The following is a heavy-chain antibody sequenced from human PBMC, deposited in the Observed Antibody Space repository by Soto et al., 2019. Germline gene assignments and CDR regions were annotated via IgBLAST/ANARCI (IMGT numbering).Heavy chain of an antibody. CDR1: GVTVSTNG. J-gene: IGHJ4*02. D-gene: IGHD1-1*01. CDR3: ATGRMPTVRVGFDY. Sequence: EVQLLESGGGSEQPGGSLRLSCAASGVTVSTNGMTWVRQAPGKGLEWVSTISGGGNTYYADSVKGRFSISRDNSKNTLFLQMSSLRVEDTAIYYCATGRMPTVRVGFDYWGQGTLVTVSS. V-gene: IGHV3-23*01. CDR2: ISGGGNT.